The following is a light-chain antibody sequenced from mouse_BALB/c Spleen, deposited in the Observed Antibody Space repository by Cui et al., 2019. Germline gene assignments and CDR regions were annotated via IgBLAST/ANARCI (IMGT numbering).Light chain of an antibody. CDR2: VAS. V-gene: IGKV6-14*01. CDR3: LQHWNYPLT. Sequence: DIVLTQSQKFMSTSVGDRVSITCKASQNVRTAVAWYQQKPGQSPKALIYVASNRHTGVPDRFTGSGSGTDFTLTISNVQSEDLTDYFCLQHWNYPLTFGGGTKLEIK. J-gene: IGKJ1*01. CDR1: QNVRTA.